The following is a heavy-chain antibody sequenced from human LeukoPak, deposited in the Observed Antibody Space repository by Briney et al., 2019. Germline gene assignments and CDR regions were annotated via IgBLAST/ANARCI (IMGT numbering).Heavy chain of an antibody. Sequence: SETLSLTCAVYGESSIGYYWSWIRQPPGKGLEWIGEIIDTGSTNYNTGSTNYNPSLKSRVTLSVVTSTNQFSLKLSSVTAADTAVYYCARQRSHYYDSSGYYMRVGSAFDIWGQGTMVTVSS. CDR3: ARQRSHYYDSSGYYMRVGSAFDI. CDR2: IIDTGSTNYNTGST. D-gene: IGHD3-22*01. V-gene: IGHV4-34*01. CDR1: GESSIGYY. J-gene: IGHJ3*02.